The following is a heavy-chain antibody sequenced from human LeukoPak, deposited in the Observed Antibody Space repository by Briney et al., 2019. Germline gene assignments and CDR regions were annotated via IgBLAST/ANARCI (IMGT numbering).Heavy chain of an antibody. CDR3: AGYYASGVSAYDYFGMDV. CDR2: MSHNRGT. D-gene: IGHD3-10*01. CDR1: GASISSYY. J-gene: IGHJ6*04. V-gene: IGHV4-38-2*01. Sequence: PSETLSLTCSVSGASISSYYWIWVRQPPGKGLEWVGSMSHNRGTYYNSSLKSRVTISMDTSKNQFSLRLSSVTAANTAVYYCAGYYASGVSAYDYFGMDVWGKGTTVTVSS.